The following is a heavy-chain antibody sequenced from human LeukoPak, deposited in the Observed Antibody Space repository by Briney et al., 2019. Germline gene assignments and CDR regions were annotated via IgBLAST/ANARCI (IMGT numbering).Heavy chain of an antibody. J-gene: IGHJ4*02. V-gene: IGHV1-69*05. CDR3: ARGRRRYCSGGSCSNYYFDY. D-gene: IGHD2-15*01. CDR1: GGTFSSYA. CDR2: IIPIFGTA. Sequence: GASVKVSCKASGGTFSSYAISWVRQAPGQGLEWMGGIIPIFGTANYAQKFQGRVTITTDESTSTAYMELSSLRSEDTAVYYCARGRRRYCSGGSCSNYYFDYWGQGTLVTVSS.